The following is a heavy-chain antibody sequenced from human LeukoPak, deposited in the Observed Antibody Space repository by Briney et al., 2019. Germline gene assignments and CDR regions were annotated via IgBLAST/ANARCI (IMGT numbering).Heavy chain of an antibody. CDR3: ARLVVVVPAASYMDV. Sequence: ASVKVSCKASGYTFTSNDINWVRQATGQGLEWMGWMNPNSGNTGYAQKFQGRVTITRNTSISTAYMELSSLRSEDTAVYYCARLVVVVPAASYMDVWGKGTTVTVSS. D-gene: IGHD2-2*01. V-gene: IGHV1-8*03. CDR2: MNPNSGNT. CDR1: GYTFTSND. J-gene: IGHJ6*03.